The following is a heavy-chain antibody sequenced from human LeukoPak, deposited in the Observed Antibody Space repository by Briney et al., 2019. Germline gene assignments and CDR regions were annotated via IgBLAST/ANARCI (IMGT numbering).Heavy chain of an antibody. J-gene: IGHJ4*02. D-gene: IGHD3-3*01. CDR1: GGTFSSYA. CDR3: ARSIGYYTNFDY. CDR2: IIPIFGTA. V-gene: IGHV1-69*06. Sequence: SVKVSCKASGGTFSSYAISWVRQAPGQGLEWMGGIIPIFGTANYAQKFQGRVTITADKSTSTAYMELSSLRSEDTAVYYCARSIGYYTNFDYWGQGTLVTVSS.